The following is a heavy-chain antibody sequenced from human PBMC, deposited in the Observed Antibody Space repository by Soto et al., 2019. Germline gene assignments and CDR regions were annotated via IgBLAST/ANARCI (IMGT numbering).Heavy chain of an antibody. Sequence: ASVKVSCKASGNTFTSYDINWVRQATGHGLEWMGWINPNSGNIGYAQKFQGRVTMTRDTAIRTAYMEVSRLRSDDTAVYYCARGRASGSYYLLDFWGQGTLVTVSS. CDR2: INPNSGNI. CDR1: GNTFTSYD. D-gene: IGHD3-10*01. V-gene: IGHV1-8*01. J-gene: IGHJ4*02. CDR3: ARGRASGSYYLLDF.